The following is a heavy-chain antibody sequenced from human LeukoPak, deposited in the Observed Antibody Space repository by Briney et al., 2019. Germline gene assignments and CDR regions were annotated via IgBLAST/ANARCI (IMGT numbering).Heavy chain of an antibody. CDR1: GGSISSSSYY. V-gene: IGHV4-39*01. Sequence: PSETLSLTCTVSGGSISSSSYYWGWIRQPPRKGLEWIGSIYYSGSTYYNPSLKSRVTISVDTSKNQFSLKLSSVTAADTAVYYCARLSYGDAFDYWGQGTLVTVSS. D-gene: IGHD4-17*01. J-gene: IGHJ4*02. CDR3: ARLSYGDAFDY. CDR2: IYYSGST.